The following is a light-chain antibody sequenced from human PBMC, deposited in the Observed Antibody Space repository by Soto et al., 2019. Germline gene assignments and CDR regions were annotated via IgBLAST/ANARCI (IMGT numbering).Light chain of an antibody. J-gene: IGKJ1*01. Sequence: EIVMTQSPATLSVSPGERATLSCRASQSVSSNLAWHQQKPGQAPRLLIYCASTRATGIPARFSGSGSGTDFTLTITSLQSEDFAVYYCQHYHNWPPWTFGQGTKVEIK. V-gene: IGKV3-15*01. CDR3: QHYHNWPPWT. CDR1: QSVSSN. CDR2: CAS.